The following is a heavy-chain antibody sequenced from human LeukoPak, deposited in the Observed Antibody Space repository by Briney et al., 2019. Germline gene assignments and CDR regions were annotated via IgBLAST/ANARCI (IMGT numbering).Heavy chain of an antibody. CDR1: GFTFSSYW. Sequence: GGSLRLSCAASGFTFSSYWMSWVRQAPGKGLVWVSRINSDGSSTSYADSVKGRFTLSRDNSKNTLYLQMNSLRAEDTAVYYCAKKYSTGLDPWGQGTLVTVSS. J-gene: IGHJ5*02. CDR3: AKKYSTGLDP. CDR2: INSDGSST. D-gene: IGHD1-26*01. V-gene: IGHV3-74*01.